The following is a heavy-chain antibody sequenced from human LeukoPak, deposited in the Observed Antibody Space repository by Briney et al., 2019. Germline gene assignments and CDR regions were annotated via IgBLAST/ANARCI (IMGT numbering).Heavy chain of an antibody. J-gene: IGHJ4*02. Sequence: PGGSLRLSCAASGFTFSSYGMHWVRQAPGKGLEWVAVIWYDGSNKYYADSVKGRFTISRDNSKNTLYLQMNSLRAEDTAVYYCARDSRGVCFDYWGQGTLVTVSS. D-gene: IGHD3-10*01. CDR3: ARDSRGVCFDY. CDR1: GFTFSSYG. V-gene: IGHV3-33*01. CDR2: IWYDGSNK.